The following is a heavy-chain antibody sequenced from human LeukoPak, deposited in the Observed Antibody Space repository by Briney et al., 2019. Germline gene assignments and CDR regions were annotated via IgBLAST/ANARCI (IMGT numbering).Heavy chain of an antibody. J-gene: IGHJ4*02. Sequence: GGSLRLSCAASGFTFSSYGIHWVRQAPGKGLEWVAFVRYDGNDKYYADSVKGRFTISRDNSKNTLYLQMNSLRAEDTAVYYCARQLGTFDYWGQGTLVTVSS. V-gene: IGHV3-30*02. CDR3: ARQLGTFDY. CDR1: GFTFSSYG. D-gene: IGHD6-6*01. CDR2: VRYDGNDK.